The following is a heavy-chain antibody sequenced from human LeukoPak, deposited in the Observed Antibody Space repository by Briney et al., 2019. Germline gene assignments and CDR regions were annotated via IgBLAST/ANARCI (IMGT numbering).Heavy chain of an antibody. CDR1: GYSISSGYY. J-gene: IGHJ4*02. D-gene: IGHD3-3*01. V-gene: IGHV4-38-2*02. Sequence: KASETLSLTCTVSGYSISSGYYWGWIRQPPGKGLEWIGSIYHSGSTYYNPSLKSRVTISVDTSKNQFSLKLSSVTAADTAVYYCAKGSYYDFWVVGEYYFDYWGQGTLVTVSS. CDR3: AKGSYYDFWVVGEYYFDY. CDR2: IYHSGST.